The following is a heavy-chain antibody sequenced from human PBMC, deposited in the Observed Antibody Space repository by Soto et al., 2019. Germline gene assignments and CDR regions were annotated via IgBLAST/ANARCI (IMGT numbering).Heavy chain of an antibody. J-gene: IGHJ6*02. CDR3: ARDLGSSGYYYGSGTGLRFYYGMDX. CDR1: GGTFSSYA. Sequence: SVKVSCKASGGTFSSYAISWVRQAPGQGLEWMGGIIPIFGTANCAQKFQGRVTITAYESTSTAYMELSSLRSEDTAVYYCARDLGSSGYYYGSGTGLRFYYGMDXWGQGTTVTVSS. V-gene: IGHV1-69*13. D-gene: IGHD3-10*01. CDR2: IIPIFGTA.